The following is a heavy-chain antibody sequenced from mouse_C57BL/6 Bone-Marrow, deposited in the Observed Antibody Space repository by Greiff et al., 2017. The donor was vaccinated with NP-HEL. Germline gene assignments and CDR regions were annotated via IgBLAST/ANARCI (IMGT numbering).Heavy chain of an antibody. Sequence: QVQLQQPGAELVRPGTSVKLSCKASGYTFTSYWMHWVKQRPGQGLEWIGVIDPSDSYTNYNQKFKGKATLTVDTSSSTAYMQLSSLTSEDSAVYYCARRGGLRRQAWFAYWGQGTLVTVSA. CDR2: IDPSDSYT. D-gene: IGHD2-4*01. V-gene: IGHV1-59*01. J-gene: IGHJ3*01. CDR1: GYTFTSYW. CDR3: ARRGGLRRQAWFAY.